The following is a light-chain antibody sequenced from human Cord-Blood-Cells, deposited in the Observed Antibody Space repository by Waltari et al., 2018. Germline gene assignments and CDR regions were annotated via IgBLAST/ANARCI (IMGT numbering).Light chain of an antibody. CDR1: ISDVGGDNY. CDR3: SSYTSSSTVV. CDR2: EVS. V-gene: IGLV2-14*01. Sequence: SALTQPASVSGSPGQSITISCTATISDVGGDNYVSWYQQHPGNAPKLMIYEVSNRPSGVSNRFSGSKSGNTASLTISGLQAEDEADYYCSSYTSSSTVVFGGGTKLTVL. J-gene: IGLJ2*01.